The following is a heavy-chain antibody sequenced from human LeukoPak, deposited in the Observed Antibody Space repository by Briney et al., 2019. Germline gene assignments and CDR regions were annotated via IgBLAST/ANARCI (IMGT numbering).Heavy chain of an antibody. CDR3: ARSTGSTMFIDY. CDR2: IYYSGNT. Sequence: SETLSLTCTVSGGSISPYYWSWIRQPPGKGLEWLGYIYYSGNTEYRPSLKSRVAMSVDTSKNQFSLRLSSVTAADTAVYYCARSTGSTMFIDYWGQGTLVTVSS. J-gene: IGHJ4*02. CDR1: GGSISPYY. D-gene: IGHD3-10*02. V-gene: IGHV4-59*01.